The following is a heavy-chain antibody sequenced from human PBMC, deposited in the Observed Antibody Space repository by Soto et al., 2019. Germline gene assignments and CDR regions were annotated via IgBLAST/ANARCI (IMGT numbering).Heavy chain of an antibody. CDR1: GGTFSSYA. D-gene: IGHD6-13*01. CDR2: IIPIFGTA. Sequence: ASVKVSCKASGGTFSSYAISWVRQAPGQGLEWMGGIIPIFGTANYAQKFQGRVTITADESTSTAYMELSSLRSEDTAVYYCASGTAAGTGVVDYWGQGTLVTVSS. J-gene: IGHJ4*02. V-gene: IGHV1-69*13. CDR3: ASGTAAGTGVVDY.